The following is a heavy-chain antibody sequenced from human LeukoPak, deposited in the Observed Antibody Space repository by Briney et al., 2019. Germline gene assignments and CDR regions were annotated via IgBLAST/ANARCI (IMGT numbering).Heavy chain of an antibody. CDR3: ARLSGDYLSVLPDY. Sequence: SETLSLTCTVSGGSISSYYWSWIRQPPGKGLEWIGYIYYSGSTNYNPSLKSRVTISADTSKNQFSLKLSSVTAADTAVYYCARLSGDYLSVLPDYWGQGTLVTVSS. V-gene: IGHV4-59*01. CDR1: GGSISSYY. D-gene: IGHD4-17*01. CDR2: IYYSGST. J-gene: IGHJ4*02.